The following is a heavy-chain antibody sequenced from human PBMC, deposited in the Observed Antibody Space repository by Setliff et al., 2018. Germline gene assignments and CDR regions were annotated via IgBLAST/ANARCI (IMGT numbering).Heavy chain of an antibody. CDR1: GFSISSGYY. D-gene: IGHD3-22*01. J-gene: IGHJ5*02. CDR3: ARAHTWSLPNDNSGYPGWFDP. Sequence: SETLSLTCAVSGFSISSGYYWGWIRQPPGKGLEWIVNIHHSGKAYYNPSLKSRVTMSVDTSKNHVSRKLSSVTAADTAVYYCARAHTWSLPNDNSGYPGWFDPWGQGTLVTVSS. V-gene: IGHV4-38-2*01. CDR2: IHHSGKA.